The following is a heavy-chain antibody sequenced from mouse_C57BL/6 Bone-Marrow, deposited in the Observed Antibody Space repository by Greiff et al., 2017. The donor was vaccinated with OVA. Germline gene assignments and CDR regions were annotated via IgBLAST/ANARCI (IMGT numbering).Heavy chain of an antibody. Sequence: VQLQQSGAELARPGASVKLSCKASGYTFTSYGLSWVKQRTGQGLEWIGEIYPRSGNTYYNEKFKGKATLTATKSSSKAYMELRSRTSEDSAVYFCARYQTGTGGYWGQGTTLTVSS. CDR2: IYPRSGNT. D-gene: IGHD4-1*01. J-gene: IGHJ2*01. CDR3: ARYQTGTGGY. CDR1: GYTFTSYG. V-gene: IGHV1-81*01.